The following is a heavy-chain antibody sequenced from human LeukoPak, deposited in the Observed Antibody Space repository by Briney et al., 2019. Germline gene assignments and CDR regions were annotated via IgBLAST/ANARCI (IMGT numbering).Heavy chain of an antibody. CDR1: GFTFGSYG. J-gene: IGHJ6*03. Sequence: PGGSLRLSCAASGFTFGSYGMHWVRQAPGKGLDWVAFVRYDGNNPYYSASVKGRFTISRDNSKNTVLLQMNNLRLEDAAVYYCARDPDYGDYYYYYYMDVWGKGTTVTVSS. V-gene: IGHV3-30*02. CDR3: ARDPDYGDYYYYYYMDV. CDR2: VRYDGNNP. D-gene: IGHD4-17*01.